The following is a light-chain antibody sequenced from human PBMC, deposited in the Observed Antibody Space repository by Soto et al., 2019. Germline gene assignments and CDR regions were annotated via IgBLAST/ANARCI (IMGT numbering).Light chain of an antibody. CDR3: QQRLNWPPG. J-gene: IGKJ1*01. Sequence: EIVLTQSPGTLSLSPGERATLSCRASQSVSSSYLAWYQQKPGQAPRLLIYGASSRATGIPARFSGSRSGTDFTLTISDLEPADFGLYYCQQRLNWPPGFGQGTKVDTK. CDR2: GAS. V-gene: IGKV3D-20*02. CDR1: QSVSSSY.